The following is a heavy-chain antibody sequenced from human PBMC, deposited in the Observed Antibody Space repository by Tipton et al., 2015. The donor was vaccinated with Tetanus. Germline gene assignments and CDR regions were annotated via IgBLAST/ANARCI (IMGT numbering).Heavy chain of an antibody. D-gene: IGHD6-13*01. CDR1: GFTFSSYD. Sequence: SLRLSCTASGFTFSSYDMHWVRQAPGKGLEWVAVIWYDGSKKYYEDSVKGRSTISRDNSKNTLYLQMSNLRAEDTAAYYCARGVAAAGTSYFDLWGQGTLVTVSS. CDR2: IWYDGSKK. J-gene: IGHJ4*02. CDR3: ARGVAAAGTSYFDL. V-gene: IGHV3-33*01.